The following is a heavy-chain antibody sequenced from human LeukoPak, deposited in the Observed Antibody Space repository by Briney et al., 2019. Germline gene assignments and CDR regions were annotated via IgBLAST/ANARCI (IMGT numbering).Heavy chain of an antibody. CDR1: GFTFSSYA. J-gene: IGHJ4*02. Sequence: HSGGSLRLSCAASGFTFSSYAMSWVRQAPGKGLEWVSAISGSGGSTYYADSVKGRFTISRDNSNYRLYLQMNSLRAEDAAVYFCANAGYPDSSTPAYWGQGTLVTVSS. CDR2: ISGSGGST. CDR3: ANAGYPDSSTPAY. D-gene: IGHD3-9*01. V-gene: IGHV3-23*01.